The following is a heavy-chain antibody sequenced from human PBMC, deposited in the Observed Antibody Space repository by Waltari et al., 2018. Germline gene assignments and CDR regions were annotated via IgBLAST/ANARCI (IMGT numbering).Heavy chain of an antibody. CDR3: ARVGDMVRGVNPIDY. Sequence: EVQLVESGGGLLQPGGSLRLSCAASGFTFSSYWMHWVRPAPGKGLVWVSRINTDGSGTAYADSVKGRFTISRDNAKNTLYLQMNSLRAEDTAVYYCARVGDMVRGVNPIDYWGQGTTVTVSS. J-gene: IGHJ4*03. CDR2: INTDGSGT. V-gene: IGHV3-74*01. CDR1: GFTFSSYW. D-gene: IGHD3-10*01.